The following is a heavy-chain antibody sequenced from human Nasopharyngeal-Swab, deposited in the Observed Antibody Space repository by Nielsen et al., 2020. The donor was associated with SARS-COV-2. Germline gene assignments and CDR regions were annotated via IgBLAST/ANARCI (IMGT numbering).Heavy chain of an antibody. Sequence: SETLSLTCAVYGGSFSGYYWSWIRQPPGKGLEWIGEINHSGSTNYNPSLKSRVTISVDTSKNQFSLKLSSVTAADTAVYYCARGLGYCSGGSCYFGWYFELWGRGTLVTVSS. D-gene: IGHD2-15*01. J-gene: IGHJ2*01. CDR2: INHSGST. CDR3: ARGLGYCSGGSCYFGWYFEL. V-gene: IGHV4-34*01. CDR1: GGSFSGYY.